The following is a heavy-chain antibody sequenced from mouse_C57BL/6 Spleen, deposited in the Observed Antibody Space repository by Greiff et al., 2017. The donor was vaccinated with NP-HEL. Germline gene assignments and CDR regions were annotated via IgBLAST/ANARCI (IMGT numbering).Heavy chain of an antibody. J-gene: IGHJ3*01. Sequence: EVQLKESGGDLVKPGGSLKLSCAASGFTFSSYGMSWVRQTPDKRLEWVATISSGGSYTYYPDSVKGRFTISRDNAKNTLYLQMSSLKSEDTAMYYCARVFAYWGQGTLVTVSA. CDR3: ARVFAY. V-gene: IGHV5-6*01. CDR1: GFTFSSYG. CDR2: ISSGGSYT.